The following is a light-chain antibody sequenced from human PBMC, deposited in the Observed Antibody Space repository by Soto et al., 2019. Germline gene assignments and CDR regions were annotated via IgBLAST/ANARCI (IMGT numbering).Light chain of an antibody. V-gene: IGLV2-14*03. CDR2: DVS. CDR1: SSDFCGYNY. CDR3: SSYTSSFKLAV. Sequence: QSVGTQPASLSGSPGQSITLFCTGTSSDFCGYNYVSWYQQHPGSAPKLMIYDVSSRPSGVSNRFSGSKSGNTASLTISGLQAEDEADYYCSSYTSSFKLAVFGSGTKVTVL. J-gene: IGLJ1*01.